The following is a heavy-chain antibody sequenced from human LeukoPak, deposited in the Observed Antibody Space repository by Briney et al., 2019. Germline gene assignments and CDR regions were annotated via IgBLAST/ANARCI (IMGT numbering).Heavy chain of an antibody. CDR3: ARGEQWLVLV. Sequence: ASVKVSCKASGGTFSSYAISWVRQAPGQGLEWMGGIIPIFGTANYAQKFQGRVTITTDESTSTAYMELSSLRSEDTAVYYCARGEQWLVLVWGQGTLVTVSS. J-gene: IGHJ4*02. D-gene: IGHD6-19*01. V-gene: IGHV1-69*05. CDR1: GGTFSSYA. CDR2: IIPIFGTA.